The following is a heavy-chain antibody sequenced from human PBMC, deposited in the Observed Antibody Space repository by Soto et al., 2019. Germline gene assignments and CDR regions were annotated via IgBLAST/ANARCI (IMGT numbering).Heavy chain of an antibody. CDR3: ARALKEYYYDSSAYYYFYS. CDR2: ISYSGRA. D-gene: IGHD3-22*01. V-gene: IGHV4-30-4*01. Sequence: SLTGPLPGWSIRSGDFYWDLIRQPPGKDLEWIGYISYSGRAYYNPSLKSRVTISVHASRNQFFLKLSSVTAADTAVYYCARALKEYYYDSSAYYYFYSWGQRTLVTVSS. J-gene: IGHJ4*02. CDR1: GWSIRSGDFY.